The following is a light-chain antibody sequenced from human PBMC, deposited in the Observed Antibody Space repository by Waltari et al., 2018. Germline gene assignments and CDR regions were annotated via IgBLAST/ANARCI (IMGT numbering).Light chain of an antibody. CDR1: SLSSYY. CDR2: DKN. CDR3: HSRDASGVGGS. V-gene: IGLV3-19*01. J-gene: IGLJ2*01. Sequence: SSELTQDPAVSVAMGQTVRITCQGDSLSSYYAIWYQQRPGQAPRLVMYDKNNRPSGVPDRFSGSTSHNTASLTITGAQAEDEASYYCHSRDASGVGGSFGGGTKLTVL.